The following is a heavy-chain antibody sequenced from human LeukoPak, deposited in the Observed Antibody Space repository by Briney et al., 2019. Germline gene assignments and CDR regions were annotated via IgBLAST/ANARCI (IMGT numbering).Heavy chain of an antibody. CDR2: INHSGST. CDR1: GGSFSGYY. V-gene: IGHV4-34*01. Sequence: SETLSLTCAVYGGSFSGYYWSWIRQPPGKGLEWIGEINHSGSTYYNPSLKSRVTISVDTSKNQFSLKLSSVTAADTAVYYCARLSFSSGWYFDYWGQGTLVTVSS. J-gene: IGHJ4*02. CDR3: ARLSFSSGWYFDY. D-gene: IGHD6-19*01.